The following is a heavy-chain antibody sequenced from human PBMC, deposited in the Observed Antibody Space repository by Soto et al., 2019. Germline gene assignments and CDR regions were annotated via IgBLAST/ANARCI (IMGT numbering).Heavy chain of an antibody. CDR2: ISAYNGNT. CDR3: ARDLVSLWFGELRDDAFDI. CDR1: GYTFTSYG. D-gene: IGHD3-10*01. V-gene: IGHV1-18*01. Sequence: ALVKVSCKASGYTFTSYGISWVRQAPGQGLEWMGWISAYNGNTNYAQKLQGRVTMTTDTSTSTAYMELRSLRSDDTAVYYCARDLVSLWFGELRDDAFDIWGQGTMVTV. J-gene: IGHJ3*02.